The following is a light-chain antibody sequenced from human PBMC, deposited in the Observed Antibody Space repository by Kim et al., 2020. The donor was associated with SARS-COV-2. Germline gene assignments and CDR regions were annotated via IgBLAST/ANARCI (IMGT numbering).Light chain of an antibody. CDR1: QDINID. Sequence: ASVEDRVTITCRASQDINIDLAWFQQKPGKAPKSLIYAASSLHSGVPSKFSGSRSGTDFILTISSLQPEDSGTYFCQQYKSYPITFGQGTRLEIK. CDR2: AAS. CDR3: QQYKSYPIT. V-gene: IGKV1-16*02. J-gene: IGKJ5*01.